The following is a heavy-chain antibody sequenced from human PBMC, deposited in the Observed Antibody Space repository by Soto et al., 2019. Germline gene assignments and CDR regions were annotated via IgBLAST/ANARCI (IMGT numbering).Heavy chain of an antibody. CDR2: ISSSGSTI. Sequence: PGGSLRLSCAASGFTFSSYSMNWVRQAPGKGLEWVSYISSSGSTIYYADSVKGRFTFSRDNAKNSLFLQMNSLRDEATAVYYCARDRGYYDGRGFDYWGQGTLVTVSS. V-gene: IGHV3-48*02. D-gene: IGHD3-22*01. CDR1: GFTFSSYS. CDR3: ARDRGYYDGRGFDY. J-gene: IGHJ4*02.